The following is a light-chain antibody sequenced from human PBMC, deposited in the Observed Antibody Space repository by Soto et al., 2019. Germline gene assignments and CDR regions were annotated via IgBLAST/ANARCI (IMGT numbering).Light chain of an antibody. CDR3: QKYNSAPYT. Sequence: DIQMTQSPSSLSVSVGGRVAITCRASRVINNYLAWYQQKPGQVPELLIFAASTLQSGVPSRFSGSGSGTDFTLTISSLQPEDVATYYCQKYNSAPYTFGQGTKLEIK. CDR1: RVINNY. CDR2: AAS. V-gene: IGKV1-27*01. J-gene: IGKJ2*01.